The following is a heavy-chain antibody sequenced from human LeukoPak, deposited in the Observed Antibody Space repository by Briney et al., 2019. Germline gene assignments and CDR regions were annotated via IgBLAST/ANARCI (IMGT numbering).Heavy chain of an antibody. Sequence: ASVKVSCKASGYNFRNYGIGWVRQAPRQGSEWMGWTTAGNGNTNYAQKVQGRVTMTTDTSTSTAYMELRSLRSDDTAVYFCARDSARGYSYGYNAFDIWGQGTMVTVSS. J-gene: IGHJ3*02. CDR3: ARDSARGYSYGYNAFDI. V-gene: IGHV1-18*01. CDR2: TTAGNGNT. CDR1: GYNFRNYG. D-gene: IGHD5-18*01.